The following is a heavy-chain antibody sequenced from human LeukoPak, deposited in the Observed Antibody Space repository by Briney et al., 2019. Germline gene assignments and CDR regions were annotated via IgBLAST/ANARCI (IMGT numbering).Heavy chain of an antibody. D-gene: IGHD3-3*01. V-gene: IGHV1-46*01. CDR2: INPSGGST. J-gene: IGHJ4*02. CDR1: GYTFTSYY. CDR3: ARNYDFWSGYTVGFDY. Sequence: ASVKVSCKASGYTFTSYYMHWVRQAPGQGLEWMGIINPSGGSTGYAQKFQGRVTMTRDTSTSTVYMELSSLRSEDTAVYYCARNYDFWSGYTVGFDYWGQGTLVTVSS.